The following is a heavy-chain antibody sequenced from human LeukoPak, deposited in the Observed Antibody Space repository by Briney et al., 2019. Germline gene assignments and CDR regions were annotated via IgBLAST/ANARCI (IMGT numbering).Heavy chain of an antibody. D-gene: IGHD3-22*01. CDR3: AREGYYYDSSGYYSLFDY. V-gene: IGHV4-4*07. CDR2: IYTSGST. Sequence: SETLSLTCTVSGGSLSSYYWSWIRQPAGKGLEWIGRIYTSGSTNYNPSLKSRVTMSVDTSNNQFSLKLSSVTAADTAVYYCAREGYYYDSSGYYSLFDYWGQGTLVTVSS. CDR1: GGSLSSYY. J-gene: IGHJ4*02.